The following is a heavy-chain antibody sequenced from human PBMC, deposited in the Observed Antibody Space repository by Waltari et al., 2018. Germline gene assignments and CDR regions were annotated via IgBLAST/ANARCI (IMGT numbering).Heavy chain of an antibody. D-gene: IGHD6-13*01. CDR1: GYSISSGYY. J-gene: IGHJ4*02. V-gene: IGHV4-38-2*01. CDR2: IYHSGST. Sequence: QVQLQESGPGLVKPSETLSLTCAVSGYSISSGYYWGWIRQPPGKGLEWIGSIYHSGSTYYNPSLKRRVTISVDTSKNQFSLKLSSVTAADTAVYYCARGKQQLVLGLNDYWGQGTLVTVSS. CDR3: ARGKQQLVLGLNDY.